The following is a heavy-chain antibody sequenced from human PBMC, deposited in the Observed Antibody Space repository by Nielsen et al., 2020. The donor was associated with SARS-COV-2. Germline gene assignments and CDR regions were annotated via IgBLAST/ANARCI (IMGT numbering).Heavy chain of an antibody. V-gene: IGHV1-18*01. CDR2: ISAYNGNT. J-gene: IGHJ3*02. CDR3: ARVRFYDSSGYYYFYAFDI. CDR1: GYTFTSYG. Sequence: ASVKVSYKASGYTFTSYGISWVRQAPGQGLEWMGWISAYNGNTNYAQKLQGRVTMTTDTSTSTAYMELRSLRSDDTAVYYCARVRFYDSSGYYYFYAFDIWGQGTMVTVSS. D-gene: IGHD3-22*01.